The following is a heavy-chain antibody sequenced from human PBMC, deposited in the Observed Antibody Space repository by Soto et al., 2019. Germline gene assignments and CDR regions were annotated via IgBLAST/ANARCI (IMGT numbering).Heavy chain of an antibody. CDR1: GFTFSSYA. D-gene: IGHD3-3*01. J-gene: IGHJ4*02. Sequence: GGSLRLSCAASGFTFSSYAMSWVRQAPGKGLEWVSVITGSGGSTYYADYVKGRFTISRDNSKNTLYLQMNSLRAEDTAVYYCARDRGFLEWLFHFDYWGQGTLVTVSS. V-gene: IGHV3-23*01. CDR3: ARDRGFLEWLFHFDY. CDR2: ITGSGGST.